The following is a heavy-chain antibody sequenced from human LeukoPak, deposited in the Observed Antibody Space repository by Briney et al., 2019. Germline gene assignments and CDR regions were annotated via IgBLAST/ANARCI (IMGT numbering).Heavy chain of an antibody. Sequence: SETLSLTCTVSGGSISSYYWSWIRQPAGKGLEWIGRIYTSGSTNYNPSLKSRVTMSVDTSKNQFSLKLSSVTAADMAVYYCAGTGYSSSWYYYYMDVWGKGTTVTVSS. CDR1: GGSISSYY. V-gene: IGHV4-4*07. CDR2: IYTSGST. CDR3: AGTGYSSSWYYYYMDV. D-gene: IGHD6-13*01. J-gene: IGHJ6*03.